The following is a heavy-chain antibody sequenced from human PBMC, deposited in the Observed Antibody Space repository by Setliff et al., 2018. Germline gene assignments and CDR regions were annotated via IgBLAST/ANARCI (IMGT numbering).Heavy chain of an antibody. V-gene: IGHV4-61*09. CDR1: DDSISSRHYY. Sequence: LSLTCTVSDDSISSRHYYWSWIRQPAGKGLEWLGQIYTSWSTNYNPSLKSRVTISLDTSKNQFSLSLTSVTAEDTAVYYCARMSGFQYIDVWDKGTTVTVSS. J-gene: IGHJ6*03. CDR2: IYTSWST. D-gene: IGHD3-3*01. CDR3: ARMSGFQYIDV.